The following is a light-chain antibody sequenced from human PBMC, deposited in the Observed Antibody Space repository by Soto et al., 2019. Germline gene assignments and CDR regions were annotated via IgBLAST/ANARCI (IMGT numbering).Light chain of an antibody. Sequence: EIVMTQSPATLSVSPGERATLSRRASQSVSSNLAWYQQKPGQAPRLLIYGASTRATGIPARFSGSGSGTEFTLTISSLQSEDFALYYCQHYNNWPRTFGQGTKVEIK. J-gene: IGKJ1*01. CDR2: GAS. V-gene: IGKV3-15*01. CDR1: QSVSSN. CDR3: QHYNNWPRT.